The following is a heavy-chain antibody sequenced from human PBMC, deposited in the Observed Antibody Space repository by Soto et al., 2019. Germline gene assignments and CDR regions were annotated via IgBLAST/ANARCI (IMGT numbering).Heavy chain of an antibody. J-gene: IGHJ1*01. CDR1: GFTFSSYG. V-gene: IGHV3-30*18. D-gene: IGHD6-13*01. CDR2: ISYDGSNK. Sequence: GGSLRLSCAASGFTFSSYGMHWVRQAPGKGLEWVAVISYDGSNKYYADSVKGRFTISRDNSKNTLYLQMNSLRAEDTAVYYCAKDSLWGMRQQLVQEYFQHWGQGTLVTVSS. CDR3: AKDSLWGMRQQLVQEYFQH.